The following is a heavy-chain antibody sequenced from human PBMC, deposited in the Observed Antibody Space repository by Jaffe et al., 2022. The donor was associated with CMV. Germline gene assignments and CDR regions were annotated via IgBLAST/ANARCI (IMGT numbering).Heavy chain of an antibody. D-gene: IGHD3-10*01. V-gene: IGHV4-4*07. CDR1: GGSISSYY. Sequence: QVQLQESGPGLVKPSETLSLTCTVSGGSISSYYWSWIRQPAGKGLEWIGRIYTSGSTNYNPSLKSRVTMSVDTSKNQFSLKLSSVTAADTAVYYCARDTGVTMVRGVTDYYYYGMDVWGQGTTVTVSS. CDR3: ARDTGVTMVRGVTDYYYYGMDV. J-gene: IGHJ6*02. CDR2: IYTSGST.